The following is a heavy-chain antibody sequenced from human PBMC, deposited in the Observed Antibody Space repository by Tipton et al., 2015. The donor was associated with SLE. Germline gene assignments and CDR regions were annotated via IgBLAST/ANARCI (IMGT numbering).Heavy chain of an antibody. CDR3: AKDMARIVGATSYYYYYMDV. Sequence: SLRLSCAASGFTFSSYWMSWVRQAPGKGLEWVANIKQDGSEKYYVDSVKGRFTISRDNAKNSLYLQMNSLRAEDTALYYCAKDMARIVGATSYYYYYMDVWGKGTTVTVSS. CDR1: GFTFSSYW. D-gene: IGHD1-26*01. V-gene: IGHV3-7*03. J-gene: IGHJ6*03. CDR2: IKQDGSEK.